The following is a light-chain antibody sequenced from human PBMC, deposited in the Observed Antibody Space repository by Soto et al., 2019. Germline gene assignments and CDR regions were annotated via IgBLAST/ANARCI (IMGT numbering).Light chain of an antibody. CDR3: QQYGSSPPYT. J-gene: IGKJ2*01. V-gene: IGKV3-20*01. CDR1: QSVSSSY. Sequence: EMVLTQYPGTLSLSPGERATLSCRASQSVSSSYLAWYQQEPGQAPRLLIYGASSRATGIPNRCSGSGSGTDFTLTISTLEPEDFAVYYCQQYGSSPPYTFGQGTKREIK. CDR2: GAS.